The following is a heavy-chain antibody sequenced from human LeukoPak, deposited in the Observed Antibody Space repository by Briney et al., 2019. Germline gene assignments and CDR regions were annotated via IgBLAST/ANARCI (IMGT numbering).Heavy chain of an antibody. CDR1: GGSISSSSYY. J-gene: IGHJ4*02. Sequence: PSETLSLTCTVSGGSISSSSYYWGWIRQPPGKGLEWIRGIYYSGSTYYNPSLKSQVTISVDTSKNQFTLKMSSVTAADTAVYYCARHRYYYGSSGYPFPYYFDYWGQGTLVTVSS. D-gene: IGHD3-22*01. V-gene: IGHV4-39*01. CDR2: IYYSGST. CDR3: ARHRYYYGSSGYPFPYYFDY.